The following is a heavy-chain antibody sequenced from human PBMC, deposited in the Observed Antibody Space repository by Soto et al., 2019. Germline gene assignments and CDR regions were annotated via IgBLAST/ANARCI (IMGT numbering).Heavy chain of an antibody. D-gene: IGHD5-18*01. J-gene: IGHJ6*02. CDR3: ARGGYSPRGVVYGMDV. V-gene: IGHV3-11*01. Sequence: GGSLRLSCAASGFTFSDYYMSWIRQAPGKGLEWVSYISSSGSTIYYADSLKGRFTISRDNAKNSLYLQMNSLRAEDPAVYYCARGGYSPRGVVYGMDVWGQGPRSPSP. CDR1: GFTFSDYY. CDR2: ISSSGSTI.